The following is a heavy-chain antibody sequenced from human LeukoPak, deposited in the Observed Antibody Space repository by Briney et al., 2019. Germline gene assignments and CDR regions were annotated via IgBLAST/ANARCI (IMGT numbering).Heavy chain of an antibody. Sequence: SETLSLTCTVSGGSLTIGYYYWTWIRQHPGKGLEWIGYIHPSGITDYNPSLRSRVTMSLDTSQNQFSLKLTSLTAADTAIYYCARGQDAFKTGYWGQGTLVTVSS. D-gene: IGHD5-24*01. CDR2: IHPSGIT. CDR3: ARGQDAFKTGY. J-gene: IGHJ4*02. CDR1: GGSLTIGYYY. V-gene: IGHV4-31*03.